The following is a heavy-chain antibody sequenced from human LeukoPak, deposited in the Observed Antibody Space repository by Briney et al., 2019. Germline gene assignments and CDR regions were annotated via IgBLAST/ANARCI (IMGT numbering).Heavy chain of an antibody. J-gene: IGHJ4*02. CDR1: GFTFSSYS. D-gene: IGHD5-18*01. V-gene: IGHV3-48*02. Sequence: GGSLRLSCAASGFTFSSYSMNWVRQAPGKGLEWVSYISSSSSTIYYADSVKGRFTISRDNAKNSLYLQMNSLRDEDTAVYYCPPSMVTRYYFDYWAREPWSPSPQ. CDR3: PPSMVTRYYFDY. CDR2: ISSSSSTI.